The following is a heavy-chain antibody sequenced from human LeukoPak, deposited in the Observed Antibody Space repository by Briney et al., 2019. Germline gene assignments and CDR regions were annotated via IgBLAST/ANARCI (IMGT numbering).Heavy chain of an antibody. J-gene: IGHJ4*02. V-gene: IGHV4-28*01. Sequence: SDTLSLTCAVSGYSISSSNWWGWIRQPPGKGLEWIGYIYYSGSTYYNPSLKSRVTMSVDTSKNQFSLKLSSVTAVDTAVYYCARTSGSGRLYYFDYWGQGTLVTVYS. D-gene: IGHD3-10*01. CDR1: GYSISSSNW. CDR2: IYYSGST. CDR3: ARTSGSGRLYYFDY.